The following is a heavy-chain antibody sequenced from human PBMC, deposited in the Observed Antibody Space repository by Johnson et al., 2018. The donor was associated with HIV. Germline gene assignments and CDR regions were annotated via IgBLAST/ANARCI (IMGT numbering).Heavy chain of an antibody. V-gene: IGHV3-64*01. CDR2: ISSNGGNT. D-gene: IGHD6-6*01. Sequence: VQLVESGGGLVQPGGSLRLSCAASGFTFSSYAMHWVRQAPGKGLEYVSAISSNGGNTYYANSVKGRFTIARDNSKNTLYLQMGSLRAEDMAVYYCARGRGSSSADAFDIWAKGQWSPSLQ. CDR1: GFTFSSYA. CDR3: ARGRGSSSADAFDI. J-gene: IGHJ3*02.